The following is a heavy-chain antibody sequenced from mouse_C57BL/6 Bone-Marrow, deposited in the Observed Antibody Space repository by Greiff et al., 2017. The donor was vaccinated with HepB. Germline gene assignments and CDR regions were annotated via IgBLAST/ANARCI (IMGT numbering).Heavy chain of an antibody. CDR2: ISSGGSYT. J-gene: IGHJ3*01. Sequence: DVQLQESGGDLVKPGGSLKLSCAASGFTFSSYGMSWVRQTPDKRLEWVATISSGGSYTYYPDSVKGRFTISRDNAKNTLYLQMSSLKSEDTAMYYCARQDYSNSFFAYWGQGTLVTVSA. CDR1: GFTFSSYG. D-gene: IGHD2-5*01. CDR3: ARQDYSNSFFAY. V-gene: IGHV5-6*01.